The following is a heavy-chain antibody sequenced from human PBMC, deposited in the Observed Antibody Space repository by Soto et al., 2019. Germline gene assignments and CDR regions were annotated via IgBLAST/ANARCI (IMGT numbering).Heavy chain of an antibody. Sequence: EVQLLESGGGLVQPGGSLRLSCAASGFTFSSYAMSWVRQAPGKGLEWVSAISGSGGSTYYADSVMGRFTIPRDNSKNEIYLQMNSRRAEDTAVYYCTRPMKGWYPPHRDWYFDLWGRGTLVTVSS. CDR3: TRPMKGWYPPHRDWYFDL. CDR2: ISGSGGST. CDR1: GFTFSSYA. J-gene: IGHJ2*01. V-gene: IGHV3-23*01. D-gene: IGHD6-19*01.